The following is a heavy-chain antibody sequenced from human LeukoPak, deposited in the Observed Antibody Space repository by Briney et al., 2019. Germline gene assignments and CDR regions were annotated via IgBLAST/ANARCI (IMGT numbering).Heavy chain of an antibody. V-gene: IGHV3-20*04. Sequence: GGSLRLSCEDSGFTFADYVLSWVRQAPGKGPQWVAGINWSDDNTFYADSVKGRFTIFIDNTKKTLYLQMDNLRGDDTATYYCARALSSNWPNLGYWGQGTLLTVSS. CDR1: GFTFADYV. D-gene: IGHD6-13*01. CDR2: INWSDDNT. J-gene: IGHJ4*02. CDR3: ARALSSNWPNLGY.